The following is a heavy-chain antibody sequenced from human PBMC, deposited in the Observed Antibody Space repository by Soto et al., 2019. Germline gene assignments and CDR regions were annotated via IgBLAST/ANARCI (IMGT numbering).Heavy chain of an antibody. CDR2: ISAYNGNT. V-gene: IGHV1-18*01. Sequence: QVQLVQSGAEVKKPGASVKVSCKASGYTFTSYGISWVRQAPGQGLEWMGWISAYNGNTNYEQKLQGRVTMTTDTSTSTADMALRRLRSDDTAVYYCARVEGERAGSSSWTSYYYYGMDVWGQGTTVTVSS. D-gene: IGHD6-13*01. CDR1: GYTFTSYG. CDR3: ARVEGERAGSSSWTSYYYYGMDV. J-gene: IGHJ6*02.